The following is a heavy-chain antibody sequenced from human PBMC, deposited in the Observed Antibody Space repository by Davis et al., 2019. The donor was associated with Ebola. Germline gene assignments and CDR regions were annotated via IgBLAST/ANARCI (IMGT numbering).Heavy chain of an antibody. J-gene: IGHJ6*04. CDR2: ISGSGGST. CDR1: GFTFSSYA. Sequence: GESLKISCAASGFTFSSYAMSWVRQAPGKGLEWVSAISGSGGSTYYADSVKGRFTISRDNSKNTLYLQMNSPRAEDTAVYYCAKDGLDYGDYWAYYGMDVWGKGTTVTVSS. CDR3: AKDGLDYGDYWAYYGMDV. D-gene: IGHD4-17*01. V-gene: IGHV3-23*01.